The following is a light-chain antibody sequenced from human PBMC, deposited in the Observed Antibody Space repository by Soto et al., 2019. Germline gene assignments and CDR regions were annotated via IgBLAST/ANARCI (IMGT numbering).Light chain of an antibody. V-gene: IGLV2-11*01. Sequence: QSVLTQPRSVSESPGQSVTISCTGTSSDVGGYNYVSWYQQHPGKAPKLMIYDVSKRPSGVPDRFSGSKSGNRASLTISGLQAEDEDDYYCCSYAGSYSVVFGGGTKLTVL. CDR2: DVS. CDR3: CSYAGSYSVV. J-gene: IGLJ2*01. CDR1: SSDVGGYNY.